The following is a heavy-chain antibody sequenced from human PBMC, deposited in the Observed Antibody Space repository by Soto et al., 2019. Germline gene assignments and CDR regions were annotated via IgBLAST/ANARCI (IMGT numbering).Heavy chain of an antibody. CDR1: GGTFSSYT. Sequence: SVKVSCKASGGTFSSYTISWVRQAPGQGLEWMGRIIPILGIANYAQKFQGRVTITADKSTSTAYMELSSLRSEDTAVYYCASFYYGSGSFREAFDIWGQGTMVTVSS. V-gene: IGHV1-69*02. D-gene: IGHD3-10*01. CDR2: IIPILGIA. J-gene: IGHJ3*02. CDR3: ASFYYGSGSFREAFDI.